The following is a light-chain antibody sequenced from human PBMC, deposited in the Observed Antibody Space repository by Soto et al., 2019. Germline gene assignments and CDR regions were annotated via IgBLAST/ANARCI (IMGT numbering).Light chain of an antibody. Sequence: ETVMTQSPATLSVSPGERATLSCRASQSIRTNLAWYQHKPGQAPRLLIYGASTGATGVPARFSGSGSGTEFTLTISSLRSEDFATYYCQQYNNWPRTFGQGTKVDIK. CDR1: QSIRTN. CDR3: QQYNNWPRT. CDR2: GAS. V-gene: IGKV3-15*01. J-gene: IGKJ1*01.